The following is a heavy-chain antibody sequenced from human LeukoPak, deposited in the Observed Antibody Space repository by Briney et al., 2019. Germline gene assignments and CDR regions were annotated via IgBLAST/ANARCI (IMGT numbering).Heavy chain of an antibody. CDR2: ISHSGAP. Sequence: SETLSLTCTVSGYSISSPYYWAWIRQTPGKGLEWIGNISHSGAPYYNPSLKSRITISTDPSKNQFPLNLSSVTAADTAVYYCARVSVTHEIVAGDYFDYWGQGTLVTVSS. J-gene: IGHJ4*02. CDR3: ARVSVTHEIVAGDYFDY. V-gene: IGHV4-38-2*02. CDR1: GYSISSPYY. D-gene: IGHD2-15*01.